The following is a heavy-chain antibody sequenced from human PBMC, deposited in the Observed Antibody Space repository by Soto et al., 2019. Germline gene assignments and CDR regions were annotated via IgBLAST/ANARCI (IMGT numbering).Heavy chain of an antibody. CDR2: ISGSGGST. Sequence: EVQLLESGGGLVQPGGSLRLSCAASGFTFSSYAMSWVRQAPGKGLEWVSAISGSGGSTYYADSVKGRVTISRDNSKNPLYLQMNSVRAEDTSVYYYAKAVVPAAINNWFDPWGEGTLVTVSS. CDR1: GFTFSSYA. CDR3: AKAVVPAAINNWFDP. V-gene: IGHV3-23*01. D-gene: IGHD2-2*01. J-gene: IGHJ5*02.